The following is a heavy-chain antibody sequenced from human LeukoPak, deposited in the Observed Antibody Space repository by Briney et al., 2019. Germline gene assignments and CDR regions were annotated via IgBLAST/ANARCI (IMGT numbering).Heavy chain of an antibody. V-gene: IGHV3-9*01. CDR3: AKDIGSTYYDILTGYSQAQYYYGMDV. CDR2: IIWNSGSI. D-gene: IGHD3-9*01. CDR1: GFTFDDYA. Sequence: GGSLRLSCAASGFTFDDYAMHWVRQAPGKGLEGVSGIIWNSGSIGYADSVKGRFTISRDNAKNSLYVQMNSLRAEDTALYYCAKDIGSTYYDILTGYSQAQYYYGMDVWGQGTTVTVSS. J-gene: IGHJ6*02.